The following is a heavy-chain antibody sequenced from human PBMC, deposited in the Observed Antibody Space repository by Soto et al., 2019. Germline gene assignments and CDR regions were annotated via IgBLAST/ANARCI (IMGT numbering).Heavy chain of an antibody. CDR3: AKHARVAVAGYFDY. CDR2: LSYDGSNK. Sequence: QVQLVESGGGVVQPGRSLRLSCAASGFTFSSYGMHWVRQAPGKGLEWVAVLSYDGSNKYYADSVKGRFTISRDNSKNTLYLQMNSLRAEDTAVYYCAKHARVAVAGYFDYWGQGTLVTVSS. V-gene: IGHV3-30*18. D-gene: IGHD6-19*01. J-gene: IGHJ4*02. CDR1: GFTFSSYG.